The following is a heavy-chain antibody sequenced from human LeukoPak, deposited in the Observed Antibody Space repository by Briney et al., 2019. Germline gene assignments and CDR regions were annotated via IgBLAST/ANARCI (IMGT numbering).Heavy chain of an antibody. J-gene: IGHJ4*02. CDR3: ARDKPRDSVAGSNFDY. D-gene: IGHD6-19*01. V-gene: IGHV3-7*01. Sequence: GGSLRLSCAASGFTFDDYGMSWVRQAPGKGLEWVANIKQDATEKYYIDSVKGRFTISRDNVQNSLYLQMDSLRVEDTAVYYCARDKPRDSVAGSNFDYWGQGILVTVSS. CDR2: IKQDATEK. CDR1: GFTFDDYG.